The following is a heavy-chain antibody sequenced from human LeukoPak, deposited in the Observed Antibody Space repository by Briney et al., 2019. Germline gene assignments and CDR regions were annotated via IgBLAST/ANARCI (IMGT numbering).Heavy chain of an antibody. CDR3: ATATGNA. CDR1: GASVTTAF. CDR2: ISASGST. J-gene: IGHJ1*01. V-gene: IGHV4-4*07. Sequence: PSETLSLTCTVSGASVTTAFYNWIRQPAGKGLEWVGLISASGSTNYNPSLRSRLTMSLDTSKNHFSLNLNSVTAADTAVYYCATATGNAWGRGTQVTVSS.